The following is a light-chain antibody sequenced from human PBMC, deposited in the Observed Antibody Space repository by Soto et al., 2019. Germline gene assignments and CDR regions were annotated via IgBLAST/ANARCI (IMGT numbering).Light chain of an antibody. Sequence: DIQLTQSPSFLSASVGDRVSITCRASEDISSYLAWYQRKPGKAPKVLISGASTLQSGVPSSFIGSGSGTEFSLTISSLQPEDFATYYCQQVKRSPLTFGGGTKVEIK. CDR1: EDISSY. CDR3: QQVKRSPLT. CDR2: GAS. V-gene: IGKV1-9*01. J-gene: IGKJ4*01.